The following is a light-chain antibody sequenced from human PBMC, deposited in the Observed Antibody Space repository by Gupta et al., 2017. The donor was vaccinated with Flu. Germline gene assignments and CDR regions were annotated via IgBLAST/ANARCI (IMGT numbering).Light chain of an antibody. CDR1: QSVSSN. Sequence: PGERATLSCRASQSVSSNLARYQQKPGQAPRLLIYGATTRATGIPARFSGSGSGTEFTLTISSLQSEDFAVYYCQQYNNWRTFGQGTKVEIK. V-gene: IGKV3-15*01. J-gene: IGKJ1*01. CDR2: GAT. CDR3: QQYNNWRT.